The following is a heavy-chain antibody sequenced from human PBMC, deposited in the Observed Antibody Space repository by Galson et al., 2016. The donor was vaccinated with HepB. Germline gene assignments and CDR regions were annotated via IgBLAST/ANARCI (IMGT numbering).Heavy chain of an antibody. Sequence: SVKVSCKASGYTFTSYDIHWVRQATGQGLEWMGWMHPNSGNTGYAQKFQGRVTLTRRTSKSTVYMALSSLRSEDMAMYYCARVEYASSTGANRFDYWGQGTLVTVSS. CDR1: GYTFTSYD. CDR3: ARVEYASSTGANRFDY. D-gene: IGHD6-6*01. J-gene: IGHJ4*02. CDR2: MHPNSGNT. V-gene: IGHV1-8*02.